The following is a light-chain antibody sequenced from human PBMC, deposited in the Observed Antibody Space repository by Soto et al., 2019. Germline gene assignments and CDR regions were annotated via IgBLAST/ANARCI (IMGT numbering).Light chain of an antibody. CDR1: QLIRSD. CDR3: LQDYNYPQT. Sequence: IQMTQSPSSLSASVGERVTITCRASQLIRSDLGWYQQKPGEVPRLLIYSASTLQSGVPSRFSGSASGTDFTLTISSLQPADSATYYCLQDYNYPQTFGQGTKVEIK. V-gene: IGKV1-6*01. CDR2: SAS. J-gene: IGKJ1*01.